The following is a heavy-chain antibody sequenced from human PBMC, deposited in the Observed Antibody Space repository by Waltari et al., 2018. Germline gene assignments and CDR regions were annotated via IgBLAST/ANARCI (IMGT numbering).Heavy chain of an antibody. CDR2: IIPIFGTA. CDR1: GGTFSSYA. D-gene: IGHD1-26*01. J-gene: IGHJ4*02. CDR3: AHGSRSGGYWGGFDY. V-gene: IGHV1-69*01. Sequence: QVQLVQSGAEVKKPGSSVKVSCKASGGTFSSYAISWVRQAPGQGLEWMGGIIPIFGTANYAQKFQGRVTITADESTRTGYMELSSLRSEDTAVYYCAHGSRSGGYWGGFDYWGQGTLGTVSS.